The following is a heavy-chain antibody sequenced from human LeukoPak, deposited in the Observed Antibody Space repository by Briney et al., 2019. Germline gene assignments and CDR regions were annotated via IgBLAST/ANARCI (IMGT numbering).Heavy chain of an antibody. CDR2: INPDNGNT. V-gene: IGHV1-3*03. J-gene: IGHJ4*02. CDR1: GYTFTSYD. Sequence: GASVKVSCKASGYTFTSYDINWVRQAPGQRLEWMGCINPDNGNTKYSQEFQGRVTITRDTSATTAYMELSSLRSEDMAVYYCTLYNYWGQGTLVTVSS. CDR3: TLYNY. D-gene: IGHD2-2*02.